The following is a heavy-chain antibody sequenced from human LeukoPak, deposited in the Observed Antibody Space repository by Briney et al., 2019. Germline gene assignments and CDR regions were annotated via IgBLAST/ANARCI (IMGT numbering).Heavy chain of an antibody. V-gene: IGHV3-21*04. D-gene: IGHD6-13*01. CDR2: ITSSSSYI. Sequence: GGSLRLSCAASGFTFSTYNMNWVRQAPGKGLEWVSSITSSSSYIYYADSVKGRFTISRDNAKNSLYLQMNSLRAEDTAVYYCAKATLPVYSSSWYRGGWFDPWGQGTLVTVSS. J-gene: IGHJ5*02. CDR3: AKATLPVYSSSWYRGGWFDP. CDR1: GFTFSTYN.